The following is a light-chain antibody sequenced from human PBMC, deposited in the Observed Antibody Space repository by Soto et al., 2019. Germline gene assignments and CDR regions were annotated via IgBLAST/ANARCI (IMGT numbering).Light chain of an antibody. J-gene: IGLJ1*01. Sequence: QSALTQPASVSGSPGQSITISCTGTRNDIGRYNLVSWYQQHPGKAPKLIIYEGNKRPSGVSTRFSGSKSGYTASLTISGLQADDEADYYCSSYATISTYLFGTGTKVTVL. V-gene: IGLV2-23*01. CDR2: EGN. CDR3: SSYATISTYL. CDR1: RNDIGRYNL.